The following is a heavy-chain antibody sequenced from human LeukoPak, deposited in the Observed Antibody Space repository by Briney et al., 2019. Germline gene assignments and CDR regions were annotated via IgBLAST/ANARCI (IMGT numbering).Heavy chain of an antibody. V-gene: IGHV1-18*01. J-gene: IGHJ3*02. CDR1: GYTFTSYG. CDR2: ISAYNGNT. D-gene: IGHD1-26*01. Sequence: ASVKVSCKASGYTFTSYGISWVRQAPGQGLEWMGWISAYNGNTNYAQKLQGRVTMTTDTTTSTAYMELRSLRSDDTAVYYCARVPPLAPSLDIWGQGTMVTVSS. CDR3: ARVPPLAPSLDI.